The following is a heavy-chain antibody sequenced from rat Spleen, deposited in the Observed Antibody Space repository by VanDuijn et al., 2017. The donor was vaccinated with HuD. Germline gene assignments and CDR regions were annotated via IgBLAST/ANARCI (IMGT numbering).Heavy chain of an antibody. Sequence: EVQLVESGGGLVQPGRSLKLSCAASGFTFSNYGMHWIRQAPTKGLEWVASISPSGGSTYYRDSVKGRFTISRDNAKSTLYLQTDSLRSEDTATYYCSTRDGGYPHWGQGVMVTVSS. D-gene: IGHD1-11*01. CDR3: STRDGGYPH. V-gene: IGHV5-19*01. CDR1: GFTFSNYG. J-gene: IGHJ2*01. CDR2: ISPSGGST.